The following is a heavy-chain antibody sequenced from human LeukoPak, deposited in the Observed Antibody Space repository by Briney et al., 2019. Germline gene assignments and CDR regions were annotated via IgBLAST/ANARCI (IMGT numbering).Heavy chain of an antibody. D-gene: IGHD3-10*02. J-gene: IGHJ6*04. CDR2: ISSSGSTI. V-gene: IGHV3-48*03. CDR1: GFTFSSYA. Sequence: GGSLRLSCVASGFTFSSYAMSWVRQAPGKGLEWVSYISSSGSTIYYADSVKGRFAISRDNAKNSLYLQMNSLRAEDTAVYYCAELGITMIGGVWGKGTTVTISS. CDR3: AELGITMIGGV.